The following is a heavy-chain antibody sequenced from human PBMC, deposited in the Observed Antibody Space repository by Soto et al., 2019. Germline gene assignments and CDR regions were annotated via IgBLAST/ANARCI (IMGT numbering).Heavy chain of an antibody. D-gene: IGHD2-21*01. CDR2: TSGSGGST. Sequence: LEWVSATSGSGGSTYYAYSVKGRFTISRDNSKNTRYLQMNSLRAEDTAVYYCFFFQAEDGIRDL. J-gene: IGHJ2*01. V-gene: IGHV3-23*01. CDR3: FFFQAEDGIRDL.